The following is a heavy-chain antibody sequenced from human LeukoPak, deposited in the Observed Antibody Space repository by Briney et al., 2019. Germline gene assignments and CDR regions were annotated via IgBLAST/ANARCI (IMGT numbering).Heavy chain of an antibody. Sequence: SETLSLTCTVSGGSISSYYWSWIRQPPGMGLEWIGYIYYSGSTNYNPSLKSRVTISVDTSKNQFSLKLSSVTAADTAVYYCARTYDSSGYYYGYFDYWGQGTLVTVSS. CDR3: ARTYDSSGYYYGYFDY. J-gene: IGHJ4*02. D-gene: IGHD3-22*01. V-gene: IGHV4-59*01. CDR2: IYYSGST. CDR1: GGSISSYY.